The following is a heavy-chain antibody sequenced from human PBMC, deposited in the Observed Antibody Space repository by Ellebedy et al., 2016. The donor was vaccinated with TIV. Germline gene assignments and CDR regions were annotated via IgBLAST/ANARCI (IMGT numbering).Heavy chain of an antibody. CDR1: GGSFSSYY. CDR3: ARLRQSRDRSHWYFDL. D-gene: IGHD1-14*01. Sequence: SETLSLXXTVSGGSFSSYYWSWIRQSAGKGLEWIGRIFMSGSISYNPSLKNRVTMSVDASKSQLSLNFSSVTAADTAVYFCARLRQSRDRSHWYFDLWGRGTLVTVSS. CDR2: IFMSGSI. J-gene: IGHJ2*01. V-gene: IGHV4-4*07.